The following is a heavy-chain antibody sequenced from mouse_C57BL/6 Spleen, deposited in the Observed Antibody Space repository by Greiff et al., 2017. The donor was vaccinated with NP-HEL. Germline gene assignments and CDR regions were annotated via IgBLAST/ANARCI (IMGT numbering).Heavy chain of an antibody. CDR1: GYSITSGYY. CDR2: ISYDGSN. J-gene: IGHJ3*01. V-gene: IGHV3-6*01. D-gene: IGHD3-3*01. CDR3: ARDRRDGAWFAY. Sequence: ESGPGLVKPSQSLSLTCSVTGYSITSGYYWNWIRQFPGNKLEWMGYISYDGSNNYNPSLKNRISITRDTSKNQFFLKLNSVTTEDTATYYCARDRRDGAWFAYWGQGTLVTVSA.